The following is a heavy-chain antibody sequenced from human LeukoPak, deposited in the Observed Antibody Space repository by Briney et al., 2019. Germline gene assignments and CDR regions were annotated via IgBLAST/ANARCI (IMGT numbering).Heavy chain of an antibody. CDR2: ISYAGDSK. Sequence: GGSLRLSCSASGFNFNSYTIHWVRQAPGKGLEWVAVISYAGDSKYYADSLKGRFTISRDNSKNTLYLQMDTLRPEDTALYYCAKDPGSIRNHFDSWGQGTLVTVSS. J-gene: IGHJ4*02. V-gene: IGHV3-30*18. CDR3: AKDPGSIRNHFDS. D-gene: IGHD1-14*01. CDR1: GFNFNSYT.